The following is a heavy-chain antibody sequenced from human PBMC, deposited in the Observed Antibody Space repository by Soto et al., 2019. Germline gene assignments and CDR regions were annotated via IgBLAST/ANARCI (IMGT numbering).Heavy chain of an antibody. CDR1: GYTFTSYG. CDR3: ARAVENPPGRFLEWLFDYYYGMDV. J-gene: IGHJ6*02. D-gene: IGHD3-3*01. CDR2: ISAYNGNT. V-gene: IGHV1-18*01. Sequence: GASVKVSCKASGYTFTSYGISWVRQAPGQGLEWMGWISAYNGNTNYAQKLQGRVTMTTDTSTSTAYMELRSLRSDDTAVYYCARAVENPPGRFLEWLFDYYYGMDVWGQGTTVTVS.